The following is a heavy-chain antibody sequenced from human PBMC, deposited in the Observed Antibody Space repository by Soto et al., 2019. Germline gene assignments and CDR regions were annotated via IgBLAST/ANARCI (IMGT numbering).Heavy chain of an antibody. CDR2: FDPEYGKT. V-gene: IGHV1-24*01. J-gene: IGHJ6*03. D-gene: IGHD3-16*01. CDR3: ATDEGDSFNLNYNYMDV. CDR1: GRTLSEIS. Sequence: ASVKASCKVSGRTLSEISIHWVRQAPGRGPEWMGGFDPEYGKTTYAQKFQGRFTTTEDTSTDTAYMELSSLRSDNTAVYYCATDEGDSFNLNYNYMDVWGKGTTVTVSS.